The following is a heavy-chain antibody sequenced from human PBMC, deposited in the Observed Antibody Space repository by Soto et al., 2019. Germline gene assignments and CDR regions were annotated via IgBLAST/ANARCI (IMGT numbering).Heavy chain of an antibody. CDR1: GFTFSTYW. CDR2: INQDGSEK. V-gene: IGHV3-7*03. CDR3: SRALDS. Sequence: EVQLMESGGGLVQPGGSLRLSCAASGFTFSTYWMDWVRQTPGKGLEWVANINQDGSEKNYVDSVKGRFTIYRDNAKNTLYFQMSSLTSEDSSLYYCSRALDSWGRGTLVTVSS. J-gene: IGHJ4*02.